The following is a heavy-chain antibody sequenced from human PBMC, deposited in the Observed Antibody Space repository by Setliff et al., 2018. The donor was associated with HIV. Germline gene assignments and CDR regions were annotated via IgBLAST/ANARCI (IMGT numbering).Heavy chain of an antibody. CDR2: IYHSGIV. V-gene: IGHV4-34*01. J-gene: IGHJ4*02. Sequence: PSETLSLTCAVYGAPFNGYYWAWILQSPAKGLEWIGEIYHSGIVNYNPSLQSRVTISTDTSKNQFSLRLNSVTVADTAVYYCARVRLRVPPSIFDYWGMGSLVTVSS. D-gene: IGHD2-2*01. CDR1: GAPFNGYY. CDR3: ARVRLRVPPSIFDY.